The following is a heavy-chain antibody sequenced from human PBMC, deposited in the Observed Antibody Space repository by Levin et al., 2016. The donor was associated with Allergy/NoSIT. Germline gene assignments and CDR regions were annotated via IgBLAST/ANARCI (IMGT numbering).Heavy chain of an antibody. Sequence: SETLSLTCTVSGGSIDSYYWSWIRQPPGKGLEWIGYVYYIGSTKYNPSLESRVTMSVDTSKNQLSLKLNSVIAADTAVYYCARHRRGYDYNWHYWGQGFLVTVSS. CDR1: GGSIDSYY. CDR3: ARHRRGYDYNWHY. CDR2: VYYIGST. J-gene: IGHJ4*02. D-gene: IGHD1-1*01. V-gene: IGHV4-59*08.